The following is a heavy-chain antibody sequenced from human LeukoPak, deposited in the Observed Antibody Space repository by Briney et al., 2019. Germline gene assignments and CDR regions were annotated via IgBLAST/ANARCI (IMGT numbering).Heavy chain of an antibody. V-gene: IGHV3-7*05. D-gene: IGHD5-24*01. CDR1: GFTFSNYW. CDR3: ARASDPWLQLT. J-gene: IGHJ5*02. CDR2: IKQDGSEK. Sequence: GGSLRLSCAASGFTFSNYWMIWVCQAPGKGLEWVGNIKQDGSEKRYADSVRGRFSISRDNAQTSLYLQMNSLRAEDTAVYYCARASDPWLQLTWGQGTLVTVSS.